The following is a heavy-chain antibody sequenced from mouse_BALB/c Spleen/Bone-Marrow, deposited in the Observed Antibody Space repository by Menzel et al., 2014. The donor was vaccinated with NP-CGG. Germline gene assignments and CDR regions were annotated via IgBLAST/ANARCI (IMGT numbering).Heavy chain of an antibody. J-gene: IGHJ4*01. Sequence: VQGVESEAELVKPGASVKLSCKASGYTFTEYIIHWVKQRSGQGLEWIGWFYPGSGSIKYNEKFKDKATLTADKSSSTVYMELSRLTSEDSAVYFCARHEKANYGNYAMDYWGQGTSVTVSS. V-gene: IGHV1-62-2*01. D-gene: IGHD1-1*01. CDR1: GYTFTEYI. CDR2: FYPGSGSI. CDR3: ARHEKANYGNYAMDY.